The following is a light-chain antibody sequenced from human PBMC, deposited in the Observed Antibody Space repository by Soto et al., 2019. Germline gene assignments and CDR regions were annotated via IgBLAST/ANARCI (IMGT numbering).Light chain of an antibody. V-gene: IGKV3-20*01. Sequence: EIVLTPSPGTLSLSPGERATLSCRASQTVLNNYLTWYQQRPGQTPSLLIYGASSRATGIPDRFSGSGSGTDFTLTISRLEPEDYAVYYCQQYGRSPPTFGQGTRLEIK. CDR1: QTVLNNY. J-gene: IGKJ5*01. CDR2: GAS. CDR3: QQYGRSPPT.